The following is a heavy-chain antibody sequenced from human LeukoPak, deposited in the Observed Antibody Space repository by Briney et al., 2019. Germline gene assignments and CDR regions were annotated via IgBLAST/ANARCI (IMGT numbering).Heavy chain of an antibody. V-gene: IGHV3-30*02. J-gene: IGHJ6*03. CDR2: IRYDGSDK. Sequence: GGSLRLSCAASGFIFSSYGMHWVRQAPGKGLEWVAFIRYDGSDKYYADSVKGRFTISRDNAKNSLYLQMNSLRAEDTAVYYCARDGIVVVPAAWPYYYYMDVWGKGTTVTVSS. CDR1: GFIFSSYG. CDR3: ARDGIVVVPAAWPYYYYMDV. D-gene: IGHD2-2*01.